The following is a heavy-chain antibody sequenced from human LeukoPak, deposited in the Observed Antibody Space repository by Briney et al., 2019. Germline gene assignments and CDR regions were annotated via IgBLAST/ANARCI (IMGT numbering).Heavy chain of an antibody. Sequence: ASVKVSCKASGYTFTSYGINWVRQATGQGLEWMGWMNPNSGNTGYAQKFQGRVTMTRNTSISTAYMKLSSLRSEDTAVYYCARGLGYDFWSGYSLYYYGMDVWGQGTTVTVSS. CDR1: GYTFTSYG. D-gene: IGHD3-3*01. J-gene: IGHJ6*02. CDR3: ARGLGYDFWSGYSLYYYGMDV. CDR2: MNPNSGNT. V-gene: IGHV1-8*01.